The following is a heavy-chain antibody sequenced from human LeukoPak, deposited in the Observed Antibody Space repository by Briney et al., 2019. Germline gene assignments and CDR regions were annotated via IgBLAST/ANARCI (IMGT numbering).Heavy chain of an antibody. Sequence: PSETLSHTCTVSGGSISSISYYWGWIRQPPGKGLEWIGSMYHNESTYYNPYLKCRVTISVDTSKNQFSLKLSSGTAADTAVYYCAGSRGGGTQDYWGQGTLVTVSS. CDR2: MYHNEST. CDR1: GGSISSISYY. D-gene: IGHD1-26*01. V-gene: IGHV4-39*07. CDR3: AGSRGGGTQDY. J-gene: IGHJ4*02.